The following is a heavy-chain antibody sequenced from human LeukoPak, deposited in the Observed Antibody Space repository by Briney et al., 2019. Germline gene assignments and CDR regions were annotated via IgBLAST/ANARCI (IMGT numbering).Heavy chain of an antibody. D-gene: IGHD3-9*01. CDR1: GGSIGNFY. Sequence: SETLSLTCTVSGGSIGNFYWTWIRQPPGRGLEWIGFVTYSGSTNYNPSLKNRVTISVDTSKNQFSLRLSSVAAADTAVYFCARLNPSLDILTGYYIDYWGQGTLVPVSS. CDR3: ARLNPSLDILTGYYIDY. J-gene: IGHJ4*02. V-gene: IGHV4-59*12. CDR2: VTYSGST.